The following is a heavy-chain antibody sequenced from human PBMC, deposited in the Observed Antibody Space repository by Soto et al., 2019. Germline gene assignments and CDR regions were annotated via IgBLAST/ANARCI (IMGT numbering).Heavy chain of an antibody. V-gene: IGHV4-59*01. Sequence: SETLSLTCTVSGGSISSYYWSWIRQPPGKGLEWIGYIYYSGSTNYNPSLKSRVTISVDTSKNQFSLKLSSVTAADTAVYYCARGGPDYKGIAAAAQIPHFDYWGQGTLVTVSS. CDR3: ARGGPDYKGIAAAAQIPHFDY. J-gene: IGHJ4*02. D-gene: IGHD6-13*01. CDR1: GGSISSYY. CDR2: IYYSGST.